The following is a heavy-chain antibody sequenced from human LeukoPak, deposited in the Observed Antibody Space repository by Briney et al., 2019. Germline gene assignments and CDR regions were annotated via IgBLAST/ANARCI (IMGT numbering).Heavy chain of an antibody. CDR3: ASTALRFLERAFDI. CDR2: ISSSSSYI. V-gene: IGHV3-21*01. CDR1: GFTFSSYS. D-gene: IGHD3-3*01. J-gene: IGHJ3*02. Sequence: GGSLRLSCAASGFTFSSYSMNWVRQAPGKGLEWVSSISSSSSYIYYADSVKGRFTISRDNAKNSLYLQMNSLRAEDTAVYYCASTALRFLERAFDIWGQGTMVTVSS.